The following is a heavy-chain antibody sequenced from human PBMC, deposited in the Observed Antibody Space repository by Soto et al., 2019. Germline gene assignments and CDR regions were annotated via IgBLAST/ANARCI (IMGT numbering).Heavy chain of an antibody. Sequence: QLHLVQSGAVVKKPGASVTVSCSASGYPVTAYYMHWVRQAPGRGLEWMGGINPATGAAKYTQTFQGRVTMTRDTSTSTGFMELSGLTSKDTAVFYCARGGGVGVAGSAAFDMWGQGTLVTVSS. CDR1: GYPVTAYY. CDR2: INPATGAA. V-gene: IGHV1-2*02. D-gene: IGHD3-3*01. J-gene: IGHJ3*02. CDR3: ARGGGVGVAGSAAFDM.